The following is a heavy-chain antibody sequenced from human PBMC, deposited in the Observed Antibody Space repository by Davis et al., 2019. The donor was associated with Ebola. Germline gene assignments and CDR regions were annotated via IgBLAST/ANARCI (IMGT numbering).Heavy chain of an antibody. CDR3: ARDSHSGYSYGIRGLEAFDI. D-gene: IGHD5-18*01. CDR1: GFTFSSYS. Sequence: PGGSLRLSCAASGFTFSSYSMNWVRQAPGKGLEWVSSISSSNSYIYYADSVKGRFTISRDNAKNSLYLQMNSLRAEDTAVYYCARDSHSGYSYGIRGLEAFDIWGQGTMVTVSS. V-gene: IGHV3-21*01. J-gene: IGHJ3*02. CDR2: ISSSNSYI.